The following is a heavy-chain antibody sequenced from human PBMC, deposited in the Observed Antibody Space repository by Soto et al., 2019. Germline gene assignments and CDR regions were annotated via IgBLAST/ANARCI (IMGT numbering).Heavy chain of an antibody. CDR3: ARARSKGGVVAVAAPWDY. CDR1: GYTFTGYY. J-gene: IGHJ4*02. D-gene: IGHD2-15*01. V-gene: IGHV1-2*02. Sequence: GASVKVSCKASGYTFTGYYMHWVRQAPGQGLEWMGWINPNSGGTNYAQKFQGRVTMTRDTSISTAYMELSRLRSDDTAVYYCARARSKGGVVAVAAPWDYWGQGTLVTVSS. CDR2: INPNSGGT.